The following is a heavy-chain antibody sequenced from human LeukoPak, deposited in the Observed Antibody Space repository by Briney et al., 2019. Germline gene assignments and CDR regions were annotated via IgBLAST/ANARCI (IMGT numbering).Heavy chain of an antibody. CDR2: ISSSSSYI. V-gene: IGHV3-21*01. D-gene: IGHD3-22*01. J-gene: IGHJ3*02. CDR1: GFTFSSYS. CDR3: ARGGYYYDSSGYYWRASDI. Sequence: GGSLRLSCAASGFTFSSYSMNWVRQAPGKGLEWVSSISSSSSYIYYADSVKGRFTISRDNAKNSLYLQMNSLRAEDTAVYYCARGGYYYDSSGYYWRASDIWGQGTMVTVSS.